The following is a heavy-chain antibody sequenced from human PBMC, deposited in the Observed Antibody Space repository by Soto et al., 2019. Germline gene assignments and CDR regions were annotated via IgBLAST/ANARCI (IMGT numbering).Heavy chain of an antibody. CDR1: GFTFGDYA. J-gene: IGHJ6*02. V-gene: IGHV3-9*01. CDR2: ISWDSGSI. CDR3: AKVDSCSFWYGVAV. Sequence: EVQLVESGGGLVQPGGSLRLSCAASGFTFGDYAMHWVRQAPGKGLEWVSGISWDSGSIGYADSVKGRFTISRDNAKNTLYLQMNSLCAEERAMYYWAKVDSCSFWYGVAVWAQGTAVTVS. D-gene: IGHD6-13*01.